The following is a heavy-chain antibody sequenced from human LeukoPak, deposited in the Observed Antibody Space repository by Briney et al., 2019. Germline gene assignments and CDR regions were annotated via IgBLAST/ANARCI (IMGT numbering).Heavy chain of an antibody. CDR1: GGTFSSYA. V-gene: IGHV1-69*13. D-gene: IGHD2-2*01. Sequence: ASVKVSCKASGGTFSSYAISWVRQAPGQGLEWMGGIIPIFGTANYAQKFQGRVTITADESTSTAYMELSSLRSEDTAVYYCARLLGYCSSTSCPSPDWGQGTLVTVPS. CDR2: IIPIFGTA. J-gene: IGHJ4*02. CDR3: ARLLGYCSSTSCPSPD.